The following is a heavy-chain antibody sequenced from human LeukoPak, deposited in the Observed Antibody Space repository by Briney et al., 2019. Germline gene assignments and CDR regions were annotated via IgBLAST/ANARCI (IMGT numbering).Heavy chain of an antibody. CDR2: INQDGSVI. D-gene: IGHD1-26*01. CDR1: GFMFSSHW. J-gene: IGHJ4*01. Sequence: AGGSLRLSCAASGFMFSSHWMSWVRQAPGKGLQWVASINQDGSVIHYVDSVRGRFTISRDNADNTLYLQMNTLGAEDTAVYYCARLVGSVTTYDVWGHGTLVTVSS. CDR3: ARLVGSVTTYDV. V-gene: IGHV3-7*04.